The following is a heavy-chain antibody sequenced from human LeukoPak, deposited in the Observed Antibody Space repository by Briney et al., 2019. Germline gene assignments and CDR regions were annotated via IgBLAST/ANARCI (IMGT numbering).Heavy chain of an antibody. V-gene: IGHV5-51*01. J-gene: IGHJ5*02. Sequence: GEFLKISCKGSGYSFTSYWIGWVRQMPGKGLEWMGIIYPGDSDTRYSPSFQGQVTISADKSISTAYLQWSSLKASDTAMYYCARSITIFGVIGWFDPWGQGTLVTVSS. CDR3: ARSITIFGVIGWFDP. D-gene: IGHD3-3*01. CDR2: IYPGDSDT. CDR1: GYSFTSYW.